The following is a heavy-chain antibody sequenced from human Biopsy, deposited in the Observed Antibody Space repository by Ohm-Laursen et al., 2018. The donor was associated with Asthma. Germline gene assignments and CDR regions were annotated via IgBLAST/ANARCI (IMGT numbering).Heavy chain of an antibody. J-gene: IGHJ6*02. Sequence: SVKVSCKTSGYTFNSACITWGRQAPGQGLEWMGWISVYNGNTKVAQKLQDRVTMITDTSTSTAYMELRSLRSDDTAVYFCARAVDYSHYYGIDVWGQGTTVTVS. D-gene: IGHD3-10*01. CDR3: ARAVDYSHYYGIDV. V-gene: IGHV1-18*01. CDR2: ISVYNGNT. CDR1: GYTFNSAC.